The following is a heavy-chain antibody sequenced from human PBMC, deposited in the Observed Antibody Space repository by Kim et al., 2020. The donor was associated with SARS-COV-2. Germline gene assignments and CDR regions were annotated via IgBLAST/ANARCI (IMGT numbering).Heavy chain of an antibody. Sequence: GGSLRLSCAASGFTFSSYGMHWVRQAPGKGLEWVAVISDDGSNKYYADSVKGRFTISRDNSKNTLYLQMNSLRAEDTAVYYCARDSPYYYGSGSFNLFDYWGQGTLVTVSS. CDR1: GFTFSSYG. V-gene: IGHV3-33*05. D-gene: IGHD3-10*01. CDR3: ARDSPYYYGSGSFNLFDY. J-gene: IGHJ4*02. CDR2: ISDDGSNK.